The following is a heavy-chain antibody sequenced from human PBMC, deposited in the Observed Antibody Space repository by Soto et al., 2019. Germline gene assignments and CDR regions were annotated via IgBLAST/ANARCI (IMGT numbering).Heavy chain of an antibody. J-gene: IGHJ4*02. Sequence: SETLSLTCTVSGGSISSSSYYWGWIRQPPGKGLEWIGSIYYSGGTYYNPSLKSRVTISVDTSKNQFSLKLSSVTAADTAVYYCARYVRDYSNYLPRDYWGQGTLVTVSS. V-gene: IGHV4-39*01. CDR1: GGSISSSSYY. CDR2: IYYSGGT. D-gene: IGHD4-4*01. CDR3: ARYVRDYSNYLPRDY.